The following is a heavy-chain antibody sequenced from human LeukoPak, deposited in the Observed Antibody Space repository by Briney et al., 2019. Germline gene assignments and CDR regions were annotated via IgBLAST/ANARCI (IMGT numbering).Heavy chain of an antibody. Sequence: PGRSLRLSCAASGFTFDGYAMHWVRQAPGKGLEWVSGISWNSGSIGYADSVKGRFTISRDNAKNSLYLQMNSLRAEDTALYYCAKGRWAREFDYWGQGTLVTVSS. CDR3: AKGRWAREFDY. CDR1: GFTFDGYA. D-gene: IGHD3-10*01. V-gene: IGHV3-9*01. J-gene: IGHJ4*02. CDR2: ISWNSGSI.